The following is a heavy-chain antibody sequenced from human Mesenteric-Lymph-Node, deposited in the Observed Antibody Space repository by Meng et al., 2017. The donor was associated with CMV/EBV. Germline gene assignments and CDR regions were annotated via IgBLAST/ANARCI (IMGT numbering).Heavy chain of an antibody. V-gene: IGHV4-31*02. CDR1: GSVTSGGSY. J-gene: IGHJ5*02. D-gene: IGHD6-6*01. CDR2: IYYSGNT. Sequence: GSVTSGGSYWSWIRQDPGKGLEWLGHIYYSGNTYYNPSLKSRVIISVDTSKNQFTLNLSSMTAADTAVYYCAREAAIHRSSNNWFDPWGQGTLVTVSS. CDR3: AREAAIHRSSNNWFDP.